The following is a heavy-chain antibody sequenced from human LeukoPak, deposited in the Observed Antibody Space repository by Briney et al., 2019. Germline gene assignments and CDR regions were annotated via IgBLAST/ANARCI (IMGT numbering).Heavy chain of an antibody. CDR3: VRNSDYWSGYFPF. CDR2: MNPDSGNT. D-gene: IGHD3-3*01. Sequence: ASVKVSCKASGYTFTDCDINWVRQAPGQGLEWIGWMNPDSGNTGYAQKFQVRVSMTRDTSISTAYMELSSLRYEDTAVYYCVRNSDYWSGYFPFWGQGTLVTVSS. CDR1: GYTFTDCD. J-gene: IGHJ4*02. V-gene: IGHV1-8*01.